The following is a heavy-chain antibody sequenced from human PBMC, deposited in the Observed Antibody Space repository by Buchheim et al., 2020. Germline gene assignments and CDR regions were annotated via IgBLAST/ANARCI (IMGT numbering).Heavy chain of an antibody. J-gene: IGHJ4*02. V-gene: IGHV4-34*01. CDR3: ARGPPGSPAYFDY. CDR1: GGSFSGYY. CDR2: INHSGST. Sequence: QVQLQQWGAGLLKPSETLSLTCAVYGGSFSGYYWSWIRQPPGKGLEWIGEINHSGSTNYNPSLKSRVTISVDTSKNQFSLNVSSVTAADTAVYYCARGPPGSPAYFDYWGQGTL.